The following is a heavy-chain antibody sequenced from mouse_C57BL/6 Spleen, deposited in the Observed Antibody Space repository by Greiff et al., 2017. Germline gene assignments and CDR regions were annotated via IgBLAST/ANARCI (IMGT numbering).Heavy chain of an antibody. CDR1: GYTFTSYW. CDR3: ARGDYYGSSYGFAC. Sequence: VQLQQPGAELVKPGASVKLSCKASGYTFTSYWMQWVKQRPGQGLEWIGEIDPSDSYTTSNQKFKGKATLTVDTSSSTAYMQLSSLTSEDSAVYYCARGDYYGSSYGFACWGQGTLVTVSA. D-gene: IGHD1-1*01. CDR2: IDPSDSYT. J-gene: IGHJ3*01. V-gene: IGHV1-50*01.